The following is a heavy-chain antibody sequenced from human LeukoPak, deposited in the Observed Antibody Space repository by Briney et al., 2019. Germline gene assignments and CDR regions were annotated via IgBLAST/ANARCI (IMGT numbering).Heavy chain of an antibody. Sequence: SVKVSCKASGGTFSSYAISWVRQAPGQGLKWMGGIIPIFGTANYAQKFQGRVTITADESTSTAYMELSSLRSEDTAVYYCARVGVLLWFGELLYPNWFDPWGQGTLVTVSS. CDR2: IIPIFGTA. CDR3: ARVGVLLWFGELLYPNWFDP. V-gene: IGHV1-69*01. D-gene: IGHD3-10*01. J-gene: IGHJ5*02. CDR1: GGTFSSYA.